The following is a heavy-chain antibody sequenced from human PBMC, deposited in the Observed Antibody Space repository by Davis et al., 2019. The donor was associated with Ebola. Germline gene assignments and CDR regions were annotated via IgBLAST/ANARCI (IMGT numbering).Heavy chain of an antibody. CDR2: IIPILGIA. Sequence: AASVKVSCKASGGTFSSYAISWVRQAPGQGLEWMGRIIPILGIANYAQKFQGRVTITADKSTSTAYMELSSLRSEDTAVYYCARITIHYYDSSGYYSGRGMDVWGQGTTVTVSS. D-gene: IGHD3-22*01. V-gene: IGHV1-69*04. J-gene: IGHJ6*02. CDR3: ARITIHYYDSSGYYSGRGMDV. CDR1: GGTFSSYA.